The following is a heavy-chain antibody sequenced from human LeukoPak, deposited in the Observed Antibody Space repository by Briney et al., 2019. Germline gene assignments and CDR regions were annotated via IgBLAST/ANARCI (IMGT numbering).Heavy chain of an antibody. CDR1: GFTFSSYS. CDR2: ISSSSSYI. J-gene: IGHJ4*02. Sequence: GGSLRLSCAASGFTFSSYSMNWVRQAPGKGLEWVSSISSSSSYIYYADSVKGRFTISRDNAKNSLYLQMNSLRAEDTAVYYCARDKVNYYDSSGQDYWGQGTLVTVSS. V-gene: IGHV3-21*01. CDR3: ARDKVNYYDSSGQDY. D-gene: IGHD3-22*01.